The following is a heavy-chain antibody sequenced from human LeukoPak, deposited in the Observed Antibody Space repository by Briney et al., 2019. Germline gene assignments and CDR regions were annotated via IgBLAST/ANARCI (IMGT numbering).Heavy chain of an antibody. CDR1: GGSISSYY. J-gene: IGHJ6*04. Sequence: SETLSLTRTVSGGSISSYYWSWIRQPPGKGLEWIVYIYYSGSTNYNPPLKSRVTISVDTSKNQFSLKLSSVTAADTAVYYCARFSSSWTNYYYYYGMDVWGKGTTVTVSS. D-gene: IGHD6-13*01. CDR3: ARFSSSWTNYYYYYGMDV. V-gene: IGHV4-59*01. CDR2: IYYSGST.